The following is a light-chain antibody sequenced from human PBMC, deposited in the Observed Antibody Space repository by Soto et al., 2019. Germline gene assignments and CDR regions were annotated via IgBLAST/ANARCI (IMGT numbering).Light chain of an antibody. CDR2: NNN. V-gene: IGLV1-44*01. Sequence: QSVLTQPPSASGTPGQRVTISCSGSSSNIGSNTGNWYQQLPGTAPKLLIYNNNQRPSGVPDRFSGSKSGTSASLAISGLQSEDEADNYCAAWDGSLSAYVFGTGTKLTVL. J-gene: IGLJ1*01. CDR3: AAWDGSLSAYV. CDR1: SSNIGSNT.